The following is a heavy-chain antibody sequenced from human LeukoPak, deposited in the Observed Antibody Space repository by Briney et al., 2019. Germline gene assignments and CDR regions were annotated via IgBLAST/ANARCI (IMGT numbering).Heavy chain of an antibody. Sequence: SETLSLTCTVYGGSISSYYWSWIRQPPGKGLEWVGYIYYSGSTNYNPSLKSRVTISVDTSKNQFSLKLSSVTAADTAVYYCARVEYSSAPHDCWGQGTLVTVSS. V-gene: IGHV4-59*01. CDR2: IYYSGST. D-gene: IGHD6-6*01. CDR3: ARVEYSSAPHDC. J-gene: IGHJ4*02. CDR1: GGSISSYY.